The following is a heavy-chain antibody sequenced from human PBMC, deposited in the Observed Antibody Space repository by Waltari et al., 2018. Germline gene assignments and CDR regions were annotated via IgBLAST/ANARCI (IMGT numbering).Heavy chain of an antibody. D-gene: IGHD3-9*01. V-gene: IGHV3-13*01. CDR3: ARGDPTAGAIDY. CDR1: GFPLRTYD. CDR2: IGAAGET. J-gene: IGHJ4*02. Sequence: EVQLVESGGGLVQPGGSLRLSCGASGFPLRTYDVSWVSQVRGKGLEWVASIGAAGETKYLDSVKGRFTISRESAKNSLNLQMNSLTGGDTAVYHCARGDPTAGAIDYWGQGTLVTVSS.